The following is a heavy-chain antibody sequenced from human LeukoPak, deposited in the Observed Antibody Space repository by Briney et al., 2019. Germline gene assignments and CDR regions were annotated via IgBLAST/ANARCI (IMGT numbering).Heavy chain of an antibody. CDR2: ISGSGGST. Sequence: GGSLRLSCAASGFTFSSYAMSWVRQAPGKGLEWVSAISGSGGSTYYADSVKGRFTISRDNSKNTLYLQMNSLRAEDTAVYYCARKWEPGSRLPYYYGMDVWGQGTTVTVSS. D-gene: IGHD1-26*01. CDR1: GFTFSSYA. J-gene: IGHJ6*02. CDR3: ARKWEPGSRLPYYYGMDV. V-gene: IGHV3-23*01.